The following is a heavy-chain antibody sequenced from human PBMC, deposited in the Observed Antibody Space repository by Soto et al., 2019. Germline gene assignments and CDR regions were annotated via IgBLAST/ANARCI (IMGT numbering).Heavy chain of an antibody. Sequence: LRLSCAASGFTFSSYGMHWVRQAPGKGLEWVAVIWYDVSNKYYADSVKGRFTISRENSKNTLYLQMNSLRAEDTAVYYCARDKGSSSWYVYYGMDVWGQGTTVNVSS. D-gene: IGHD6-13*01. CDR1: GFTFSSYG. V-gene: IGHV3-33*01. J-gene: IGHJ6*02. CDR3: ARDKGSSSWYVYYGMDV. CDR2: IWYDVSNK.